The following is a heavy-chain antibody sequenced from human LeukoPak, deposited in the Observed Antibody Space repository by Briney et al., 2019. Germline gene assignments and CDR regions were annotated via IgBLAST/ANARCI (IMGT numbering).Heavy chain of an antibody. D-gene: IGHD6-13*01. J-gene: IGHJ4*02. CDR3: ARDQDEIAAAPLDY. CDR2: ISYDGSNK. V-gene: IGHV3-30-3*01. CDR1: GFTFSSYA. Sequence: GGSLRLSCAASGFTFSSYAMHWVRQAPGKGLEWVAVISYDGSNKYYADSVKGRFTISRDNSKNTLYLQMNSLRAEDTAVYYCARDQDEIAAAPLDYWGQGILVTVSS.